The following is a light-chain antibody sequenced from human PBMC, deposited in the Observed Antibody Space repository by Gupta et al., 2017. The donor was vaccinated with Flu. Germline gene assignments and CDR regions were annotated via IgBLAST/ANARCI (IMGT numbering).Light chain of an antibody. V-gene: IGLV1-40*01. J-gene: IGLJ3*02. CDR3: QSYDSSMSWV. CDR2: GNS. Sequence: QSVLTQPPSVSGAPGPRVTISCTGSSSNIGAGYDVHWYQQLPGTAPKLLIYGNSHRPSGVPDRFSGSKSGTAASLAITGLQAEEEADYYCQSYDSSMSWVFGGGTKLTGL. CDR1: SSNIGAGYD.